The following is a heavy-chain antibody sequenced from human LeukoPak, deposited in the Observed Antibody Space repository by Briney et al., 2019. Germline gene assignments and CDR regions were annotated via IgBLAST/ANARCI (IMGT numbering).Heavy chain of an antibody. CDR1: GYLFTSYW. D-gene: IGHD3-22*01. V-gene: IGHV5-51*01. CDR2: IYPGDSDT. Sequence: GESLQISCKGSGYLFTSYWIGWVRPMPGKGLEWMGIIYPGDSDTRYSPSFQGQVTISADKSISTAYLQWSSLKASDTAMYYCARRITMTNWFDPWGQGTLVTVSS. CDR3: ARRITMTNWFDP. J-gene: IGHJ5*01.